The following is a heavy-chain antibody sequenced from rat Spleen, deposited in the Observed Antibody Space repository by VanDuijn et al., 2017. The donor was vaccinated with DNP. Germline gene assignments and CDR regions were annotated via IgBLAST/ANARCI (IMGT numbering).Heavy chain of an antibody. CDR3: ARRDYPVPAY. CDR1: GFTFSNYY. J-gene: IGHJ3*01. D-gene: IGHD1-4*01. CDR2: ISTGRGTT. V-gene: IGHV5-25*01. Sequence: EVQLVESGGGLVQPGRSMKLSCAASGFTFSNYYMAWVRQAPTTGLEWVASISTGRGTTYYRDSVKGRFTISRDDAKSSLYLQMNSLKSEDTATYYCARRDYPVPAYWGQGTLVTVSS.